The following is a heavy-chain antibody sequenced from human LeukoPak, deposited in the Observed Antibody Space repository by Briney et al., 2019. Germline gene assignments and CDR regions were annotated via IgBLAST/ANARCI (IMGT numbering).Heavy chain of an antibody. D-gene: IGHD3-10*01. Sequence: GASVKVSCKASGYTFTSYYMHWVRQAPGQGLEWMGIINPSGGSTSYAQKFQGRVTMTRDTSTSTVYMELSSLRSEDTAVYCCARDIPVRGARPIRGYNWFDPWGQGTLVTVSS. V-gene: IGHV1-46*01. CDR2: INPSGGST. CDR1: GYTFTSYY. J-gene: IGHJ5*02. CDR3: ARDIPVRGARPIRGYNWFDP.